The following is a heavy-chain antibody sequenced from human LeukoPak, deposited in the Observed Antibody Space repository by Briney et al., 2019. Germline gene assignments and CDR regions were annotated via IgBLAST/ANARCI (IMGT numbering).Heavy chain of an antibody. J-gene: IGHJ4*02. CDR2: IYYSGST. CDR1: GGSISSHY. V-gene: IGHV4-59*11. CDR3: ARELAYCSSTSCHPLTGFDY. Sequence: SETLSLTCTVSGGSISSHYWSWIRQPPGKGLEWTGYIYYSGSTNYNPSLKSRVTISVDTSKNQLSLKLSSVTAADTAVYYCARELAYCSSTSCHPLTGFDYWGQGTLVTVSS. D-gene: IGHD2-2*01.